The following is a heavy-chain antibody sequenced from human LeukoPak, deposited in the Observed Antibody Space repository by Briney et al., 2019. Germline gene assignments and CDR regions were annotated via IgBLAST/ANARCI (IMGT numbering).Heavy chain of an antibody. CDR2: IWYDGSNK. V-gene: IGHV3-33*01. D-gene: IGHD3-9*01. CDR1: GFPFSSYG. Sequence: GGSLRLSCAASGFPFSSYGMHWVRQAPGKGLEWVAVIWYDGSNKYYADSVKGRFTISRDNSKNTLYLQMNSLRAEDTAVYYCARDGETYYDILTGYYGMDVWGQGTTVTVSS. CDR3: ARDGETYYDILTGYYGMDV. J-gene: IGHJ6*02.